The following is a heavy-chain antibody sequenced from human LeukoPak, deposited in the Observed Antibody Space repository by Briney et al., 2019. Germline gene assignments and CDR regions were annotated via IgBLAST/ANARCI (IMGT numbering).Heavy chain of an antibody. CDR3: TTDSYYDSSGYYPSFDY. J-gene: IGHJ4*02. D-gene: IGHD3-22*01. V-gene: IGHV3-15*01. CDR1: GFTFSNAW. Sequence: GGSLRLSCAASGFTFSNAWMSWVRQAPGTGLEWVGRIKSKTYGGTTDYAAPVKGRFTISRDDSENTLYLQMNSLKTEDTAVYFCTTDSYYDSSGYYPSFDYRGQGTLVTVSS. CDR2: IKSKTYGGTT.